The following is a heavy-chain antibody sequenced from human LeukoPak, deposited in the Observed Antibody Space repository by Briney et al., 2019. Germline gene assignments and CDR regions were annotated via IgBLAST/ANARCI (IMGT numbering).Heavy chain of an antibody. Sequence: GGSLRLSCAASGFTFSSYGMSWVRQAPGKGLEWVSAISGSGGSTYYADSVKGRFTISRDNAKNSLYLQMNSLTAEDTAVYYCARGPPWYFDLWGRGTLVTVSS. D-gene: IGHD6-25*01. CDR3: ARGPPWYFDL. V-gene: IGHV3-23*01. CDR1: GFTFSSYG. J-gene: IGHJ2*01. CDR2: ISGSGGST.